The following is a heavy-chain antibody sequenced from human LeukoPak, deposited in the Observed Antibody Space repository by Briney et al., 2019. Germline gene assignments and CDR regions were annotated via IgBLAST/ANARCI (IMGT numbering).Heavy chain of an antibody. Sequence: GASVKVSRKASGYTFTSYDINWVRQATGQGLEWMGWMNPNSGSTGYAQKFQGRVTITRNTSISTAYMELSGLRSEDTAVYCCARGRSTGYPYYFEYWGQGTLVTVSS. CDR3: ARGRSTGYPYYFEY. J-gene: IGHJ4*02. V-gene: IGHV1-8*03. D-gene: IGHD5-12*01. CDR1: GYTFTSYD. CDR2: MNPNSGST.